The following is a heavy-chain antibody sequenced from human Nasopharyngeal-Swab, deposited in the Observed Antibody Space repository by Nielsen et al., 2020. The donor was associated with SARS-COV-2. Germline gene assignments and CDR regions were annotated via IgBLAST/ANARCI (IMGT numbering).Heavy chain of an antibody. J-gene: IGHJ4*02. CDR3: ARAGAQLPEYYFDY. D-gene: IGHD1-7*01. CDR2: INHSGST. Sequence: PGKGLEWIGEINHSGSTNYNPSLKSRVTISVDTSKNQFSLKLSSVTAADTAVYYCARAGAQLPEYYFDYWGQGTQVTVSS. V-gene: IGHV4-34*09.